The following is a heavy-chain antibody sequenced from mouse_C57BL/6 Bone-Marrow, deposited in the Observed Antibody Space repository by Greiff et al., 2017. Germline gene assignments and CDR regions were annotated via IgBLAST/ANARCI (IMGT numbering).Heavy chain of an antibody. CDR2: IYPYNGVS. J-gene: IGHJ1*03. CDR1: GYSFTGYY. D-gene: IGHD1-1*01. V-gene: IGHV1-31*01. CDR3: ASKDYGSSYWYFDV. Sequence: EVQLQQSGPELVKPGASVKISCKASGYSFTGYYMHWVKQSHGNILDWIGYIYPYNGVSSYNQKFKGKATLTVDKSSSTAYLELRSLTSEDSAVYYCASKDYGSSYWYFDVWGTGTTVTVSS.